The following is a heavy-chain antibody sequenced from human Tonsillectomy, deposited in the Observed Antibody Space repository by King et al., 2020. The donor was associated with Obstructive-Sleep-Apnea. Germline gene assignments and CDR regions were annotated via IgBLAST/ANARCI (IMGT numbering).Heavy chain of an antibody. CDR2: IYYSGST. J-gene: IGHJ4*02. CDR1: GGSISTYY. D-gene: IGHD3-10*01. Sequence: VQLQESGPGLVKPSETLSLTCTVSGGSISTYYWSWIRQPPGKGLEWIGYIYYSGSTHYNPSLKSRVTKSLNTSKNQFSLKLSSVTAADTAVYYCARHYYGSGSYEFDYWGQGTLVTVSS. CDR3: ARHYYGSGSYEFDY. V-gene: IGHV4-59*08.